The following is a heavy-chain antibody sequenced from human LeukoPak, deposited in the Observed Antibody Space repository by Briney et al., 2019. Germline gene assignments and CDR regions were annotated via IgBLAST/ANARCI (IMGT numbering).Heavy chain of an antibody. V-gene: IGHV1-46*01. Sequence: ASVKVSCKTSGYTFTRYYIHWVRQAPGQGLEWMGIINPSGGTTNFAQKFQGRVTMTRDTSTSTVYMELSSLRSEETAVYYCARAGGGDGYNYVYWGQGTLVTVSS. J-gene: IGHJ4*02. D-gene: IGHD5-24*01. CDR1: GYTFTRYY. CDR2: INPSGGTT. CDR3: ARAGGGDGYNYVY.